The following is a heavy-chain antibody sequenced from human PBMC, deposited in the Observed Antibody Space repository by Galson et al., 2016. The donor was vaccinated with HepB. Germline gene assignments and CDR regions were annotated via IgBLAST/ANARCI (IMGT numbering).Heavy chain of an antibody. CDR3: ATDVPFTGGGALHI. CDR1: GFTFRDLW. J-gene: IGHJ4*02. D-gene: IGHD7-27*01. Sequence: SLRLSCAASGFTFRDLWMTWVRQASGRGLEWVGHINRNVDGGTADYGTPVEGRFTISRDDSKDTLSLQMNSLKTEDSAVYYCATDVPFTGGGALHIWGQGTLVTVSS. V-gene: IGHV3-15*01. CDR2: INRNVDGGTA.